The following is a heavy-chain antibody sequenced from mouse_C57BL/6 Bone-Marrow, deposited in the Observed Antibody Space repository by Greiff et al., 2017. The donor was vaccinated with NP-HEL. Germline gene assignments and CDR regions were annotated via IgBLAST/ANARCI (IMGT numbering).Heavy chain of an antibody. CDR2: IHPSDSDT. CDR1: GYTFTSYW. V-gene: IGHV1-74*01. CDR3: ARDYDYFLYAMDY. J-gene: IGHJ4*01. D-gene: IGHD2-4*01. Sequence: QVQLQQPGAELVKPGASVKVSCKASGYTFTSYWMHWVKQRPGQGLEWIGRIHPSDSDTNYNQKFKGKATLTVDKPSSTAYMQLSSLTSEDSAVYYCARDYDYFLYAMDYWGQGTSVTVSS.